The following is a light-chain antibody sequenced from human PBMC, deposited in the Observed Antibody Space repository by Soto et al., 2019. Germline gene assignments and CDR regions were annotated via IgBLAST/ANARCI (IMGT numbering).Light chain of an antibody. J-gene: IGKJ4*01. Sequence: EIVMTQSPATLSLSPGERATLSCKASQRVSSSYLSWYQQKPGQDPRLLIYGASTRATGIPARFSGSGSGTDFTLTISSLQPEDFAVYYCQQDYNSLTFGGGTKVEIK. CDR2: GAS. CDR1: QRVSSSY. CDR3: QQDYNSLT. V-gene: IGKV3D-7*01.